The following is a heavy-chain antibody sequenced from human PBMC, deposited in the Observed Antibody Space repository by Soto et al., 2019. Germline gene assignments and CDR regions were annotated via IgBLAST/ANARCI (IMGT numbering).Heavy chain of an antibody. CDR3: ARDHHNWNAGVIYYYYMDV. CDR1: GFTFSSYG. Sequence: QVQLVESGGGVVQPGRSLRLSCAASGFTFSSYGMHWVRQAPGKGLEWVAVIWYDGSNKYYADSVKGRFTISRDNSKNTLYLQMTSLRAEDTAVYYCARDHHNWNAGVIYYYYMDVWGKGTTVTVSS. V-gene: IGHV3-33*01. J-gene: IGHJ6*03. CDR2: IWYDGSNK. D-gene: IGHD1-1*01.